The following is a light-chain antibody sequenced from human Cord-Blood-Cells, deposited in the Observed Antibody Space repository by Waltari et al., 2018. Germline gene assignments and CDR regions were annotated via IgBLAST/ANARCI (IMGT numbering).Light chain of an antibody. CDR3: CSYAGSSTWV. CDR2: EVS. V-gene: IGLV2-23*02. J-gene: IGLJ3*02. Sequence: QSALTQPASVSGSPGQSITISCTGTSSDVGSYNLVSWYQQHPGKAPKLRIYEVSKRPSGVSNRFSGSKSGNTASLTISGLQAEEEADYYCCSYAGSSTWVFGGGTKLTVL. CDR1: SSDVGSYNL.